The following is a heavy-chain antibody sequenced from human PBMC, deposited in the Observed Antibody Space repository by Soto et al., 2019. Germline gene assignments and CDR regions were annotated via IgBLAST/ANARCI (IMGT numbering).Heavy chain of an antibody. CDR1: GFTFSSYS. D-gene: IGHD5-12*01. J-gene: IGHJ6*02. CDR2: ISSSSSTI. CDR3: AKTRDGYNSRSSYYYYGMDV. V-gene: IGHV3-48*02. Sequence: PGGSLRLSCAASGFTFSSYSMNWVRQAPGKGLEWVSYISSSSSTIYYADSVKGRFTISRDNAKNSLYLQMNSLRDEDTAVYYCAKTRDGYNSRSSYYYYGMDVWGQGTTVTVSS.